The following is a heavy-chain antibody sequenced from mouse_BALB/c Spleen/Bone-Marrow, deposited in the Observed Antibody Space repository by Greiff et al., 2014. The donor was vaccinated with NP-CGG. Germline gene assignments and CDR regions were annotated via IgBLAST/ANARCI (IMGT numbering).Heavy chain of an antibody. CDR1: GYAFSSYW. CDR2: IYPGDGDT. J-gene: IGHJ3*01. Sequence: QVQLQQSGAELVRPGSSVKISCKASGYAFSSYWMNWVKQRPGQGLEWIGQIYPGDGDTNYNGKFKGKATLTADKSSSTAYMQLSSLTSEDSAAYFCARTGNLAWFAYWGQGTLVTVSA. D-gene: IGHD2-1*01. V-gene: IGHV1-80*01. CDR3: ARTGNLAWFAY.